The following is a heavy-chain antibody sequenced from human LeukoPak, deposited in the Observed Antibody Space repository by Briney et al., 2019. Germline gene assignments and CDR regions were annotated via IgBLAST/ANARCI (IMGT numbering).Heavy chain of an antibody. D-gene: IGHD3-3*01. CDR1: GGSFSGYY. V-gene: IGHV4-34*01. Sequence: SETLSLTCAVYGGSFSGYYWSWIRQPPGKGLEWIGEINHSESTNYNPSLKSRVTISVDTSKNQFSLKLSSVTAADTAVYYCARVRFLEWFDYWGQGTLVTVSS. CDR2: INHSEST. J-gene: IGHJ4*02. CDR3: ARVRFLEWFDY.